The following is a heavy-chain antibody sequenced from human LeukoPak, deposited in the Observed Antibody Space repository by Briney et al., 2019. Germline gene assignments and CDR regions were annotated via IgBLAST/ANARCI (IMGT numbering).Heavy chain of an antibody. CDR3: AKDYSSSWYGYYFDY. J-gene: IGHJ4*02. CDR2: ISWNSGSI. CDR1: GFTFDDYA. V-gene: IGHV3-9*01. D-gene: IGHD6-13*01. Sequence: PGGSLRLSCAASGFTFDDYAMHWVRQAPGKGLEWVSGISWNSGSIGYADSVKGRFTISRDNAKNSLYPQMNSLRAEDTALYYCAKDYSSSWYGYYFDYWGQGTLVTVSS.